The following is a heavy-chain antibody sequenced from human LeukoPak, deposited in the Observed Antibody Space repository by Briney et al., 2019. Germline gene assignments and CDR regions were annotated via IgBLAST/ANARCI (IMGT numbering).Heavy chain of an antibody. CDR2: ISYDGSNK. CDR1: GFTFSSYG. Sequence: GGSLRLSCAASGFTFSSYGMHWVRQAPGKGLEWVAVISYDGSNKYYADSVKGRFTISRDNSKNTLYLQMNSLRAEDTAVYYCARSLYYYDSSGYWGQGTLVTVSS. D-gene: IGHD3-22*01. J-gene: IGHJ4*02. CDR3: ARSLYYYDSSGY. V-gene: IGHV3-30*03.